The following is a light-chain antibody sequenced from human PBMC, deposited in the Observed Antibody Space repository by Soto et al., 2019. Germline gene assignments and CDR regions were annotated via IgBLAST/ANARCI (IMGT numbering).Light chain of an antibody. CDR2: DAS. Sequence: EIVLTQSPATLSLSPGERATLSCRASQSVSSYLAWYQQKPGQAPRLLIYDASNRATGIPARFSGSGSGTDFTLTISSLEPADFAAYYCQQRSNWPPRFTFGPGTKVDIK. CDR1: QSVSSY. CDR3: QQRSNWPPRFT. J-gene: IGKJ3*01. V-gene: IGKV3-11*01.